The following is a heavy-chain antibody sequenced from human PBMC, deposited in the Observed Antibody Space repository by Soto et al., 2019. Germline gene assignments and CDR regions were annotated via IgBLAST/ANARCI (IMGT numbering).Heavy chain of an antibody. D-gene: IGHD3-10*01. Sequence: SETLSLTCTVSGGSISSYYLSWIRQPPGKGLEWIGYIYYSGSTNYNPSLKSRVTISVDTSKNQFSLKLNSMTAADTAVYYCARHNYGSGSTYFDYWGQGTLVTVSS. CDR3: ARHNYGSGSTYFDY. CDR2: IYYSGST. V-gene: IGHV4-59*08. J-gene: IGHJ4*02. CDR1: GGSISSYY.